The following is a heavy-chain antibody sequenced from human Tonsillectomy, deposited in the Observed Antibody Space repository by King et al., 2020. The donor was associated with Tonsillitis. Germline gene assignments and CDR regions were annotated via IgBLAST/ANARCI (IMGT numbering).Heavy chain of an antibody. CDR2: MNPSGGST. CDR3: ASGGTWYYFDY. V-gene: IGHV1-46*01. Sequence: QLVQSGAEVKKPGASVKVSCKASGSAFSRYYMHWVRQAPGQGLEWMGIMNPSGGSTNYAQKFQGRVTMTRDTSTSTVYMEVSSLRSEDTAVYYSASGGTWYYFDYWGQGSLVTVSS. J-gene: IGHJ4*02. D-gene: IGHD6-13*01. CDR1: GSAFSRYY.